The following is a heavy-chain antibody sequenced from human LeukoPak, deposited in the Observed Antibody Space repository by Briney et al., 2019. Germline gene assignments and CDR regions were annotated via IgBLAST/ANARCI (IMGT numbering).Heavy chain of an antibody. CDR2: ISWNSGSI. V-gene: IGHV3-9*01. D-gene: IGHD3-16*02. Sequence: GRSLRLSCAASGFTFDDYAMHWVRQAPGKGLEWVSGISWNSGSIGYADSVKGRFTISRDNAKNSLYLQMNSLRAEDTAVYYCAKDLLYSDVWGSYRPNPLDYWGQGTLVTVSS. CDR1: GFTFDDYA. CDR3: AKDLLYSDVWGSYRPNPLDY. J-gene: IGHJ4*02.